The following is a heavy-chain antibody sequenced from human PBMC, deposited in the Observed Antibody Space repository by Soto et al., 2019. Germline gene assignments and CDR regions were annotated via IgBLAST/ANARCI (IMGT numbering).Heavy chain of an antibody. CDR1: GFTFSDYY. D-gene: IGHD3-3*01. CDR3: TRDGVYDFWSGYYDY. J-gene: IGHJ4*02. CDR2: ISSSGSTI. V-gene: IGHV3-11*01. Sequence: GGSLRLSCAASGFTFSDYYMSWIRQAPGKGLEWVSYISSSGSTIYYADSVKGRFTISRDNAKNSLYLQMNSLRAEDTAVYYCTRDGVYDFWSGYYDYWGQGTLVTVSS.